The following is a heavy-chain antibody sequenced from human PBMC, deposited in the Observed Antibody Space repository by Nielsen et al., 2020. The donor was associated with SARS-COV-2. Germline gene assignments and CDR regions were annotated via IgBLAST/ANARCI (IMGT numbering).Heavy chain of an antibody. Sequence: ASVKVSCKASGYTFTGYYMHWVRQAPGQGLEWMGRINPNSGGTNYAQKFQGRVTMTRDTSISTAYMELSRLRSDDTAVYYCARDGGGYCSSTSCYGGYYYYYGMDVWGQGTTVTVSS. J-gene: IGHJ6*02. CDR1: GYTFTGYY. V-gene: IGHV1-2*06. CDR3: ARDGGGYCSSTSCYGGYYYYYGMDV. CDR2: INPNSGGT. D-gene: IGHD2-2*01.